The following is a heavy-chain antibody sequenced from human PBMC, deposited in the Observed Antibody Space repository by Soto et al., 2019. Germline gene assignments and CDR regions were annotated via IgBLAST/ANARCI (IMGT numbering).Heavy chain of an antibody. CDR3: ARTLSGGFDY. CDR1: GDSLARNY. CDR2: IHNGRTT. Sequence: SETLSLTCTVSGDSLARNYWSWIRQSPGKGLEWLAFIHNGRTTNYNPSLVGRVSISVDTSKSQLSLNLNSVTAADTAVYYCARTLSGGFDYWGQGTLVTVSS. J-gene: IGHJ4*02. V-gene: IGHV4-59*01.